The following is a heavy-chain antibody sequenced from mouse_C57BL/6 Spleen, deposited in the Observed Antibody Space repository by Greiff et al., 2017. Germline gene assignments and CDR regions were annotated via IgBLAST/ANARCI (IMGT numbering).Heavy chain of an antibody. CDR3: ATEGITTVVANYFDY. D-gene: IGHD1-1*01. CDR2: ISSGSSTI. CDR1: GFTFSDYG. Sequence: EVMLVESGGGLVKPGGSLKLSCAASGFTFSDYGMHWVRQAPEKGLECVAYISSGSSTIYYADTVKGRFTISRDNAKNTLFLQMTSLRSEDTAMYYCATEGITTVVANYFDYWGQGTTLTVSS. J-gene: IGHJ2*01. V-gene: IGHV5-17*01.